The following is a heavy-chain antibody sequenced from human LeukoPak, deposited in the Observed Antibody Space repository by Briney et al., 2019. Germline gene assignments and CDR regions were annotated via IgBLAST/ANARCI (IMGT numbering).Heavy chain of an antibody. CDR1: GFTFNIYA. Sequence: GGSLRLSCAASGFTFNIYAMTWVRQDPGKGLEWVSAIGGSGDRTYYADSVKGRFTISRDNSKNTLYLQMNSLRAEDTAVYYCAEDRTQQPYGIFDYWGQGTLVTVSS. CDR3: AEDRTQQPYGIFDY. CDR2: IGGSGDRT. V-gene: IGHV3-23*01. J-gene: IGHJ4*02. D-gene: IGHD6-13*01.